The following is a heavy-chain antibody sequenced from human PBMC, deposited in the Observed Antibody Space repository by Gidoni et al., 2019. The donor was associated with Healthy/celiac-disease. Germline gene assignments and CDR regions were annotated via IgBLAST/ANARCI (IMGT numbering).Heavy chain of an antibody. CDR1: GYTITSYY. Sequence: QVQLVQSGAEVKKPGASVKVSCKASGYTITSYYMHWVRQAPGQGLEWMGIINPSGGSTSYAQKFQGRVTMTRDTSTSTVYMELSSLRSEDTAVYYCARKYYYDSSGYVYYFDYWGQGTLVTVSS. D-gene: IGHD3-22*01. CDR3: ARKYYYDSSGYVYYFDY. CDR2: INPSGGST. V-gene: IGHV1-46*01. J-gene: IGHJ4*02.